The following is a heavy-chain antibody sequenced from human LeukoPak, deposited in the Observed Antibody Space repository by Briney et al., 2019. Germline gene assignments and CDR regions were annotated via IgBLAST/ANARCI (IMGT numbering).Heavy chain of an antibody. V-gene: IGHV3-53*01. CDR3: ARGPARIAAASKDFDY. CDR2: IYSGGST. Sequence: PGGSLRLSCAASGFTVSSNYMSWVRQAPGKGLEWVSVIYSGGSTYYSDSVKGRFTISRDNSKNTLYLQMNSLRAEDTAVYYCARGPARIAAASKDFDYWGQGTLVTVSS. J-gene: IGHJ4*02. D-gene: IGHD6-13*01. CDR1: GFTVSSNY.